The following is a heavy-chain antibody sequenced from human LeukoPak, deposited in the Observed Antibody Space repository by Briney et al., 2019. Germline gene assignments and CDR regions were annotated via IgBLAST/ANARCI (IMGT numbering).Heavy chain of an antibody. CDR1: GFTVSFYA. V-gene: IGHV3-23*01. Sequence: GGSLRLSCAASGFTVSFYAMSWVRQAPGKGLEWVSVIAGGGSSTYYADSVKGRFTISRDNSKNTLYLQMNSLRAEDTAVYFCAKDYSASQLVPLYYFNCWGQGSLVTVSS. CDR2: IAGGGSST. CDR3: AKDYSASQLVPLYYFNC. D-gene: IGHD6-6*01. J-gene: IGHJ4*02.